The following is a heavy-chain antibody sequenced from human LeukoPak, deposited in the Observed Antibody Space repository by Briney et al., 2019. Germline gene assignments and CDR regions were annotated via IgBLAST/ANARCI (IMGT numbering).Heavy chain of an antibody. CDR3: AVYYYDSSGYYPPFDY. J-gene: IGHJ4*02. V-gene: IGHV4-34*01. D-gene: IGHD3-22*01. Sequence: SETLSLTCDVYGGSFSGYYWSWIRQPPGKGLEWIGEINHSGSTNYNPSLKSRVTISVDTSKNQFSLKLSSVTAADTAVYYCAVYYYDSSGYYPPFDYWGQGTLVTVSS. CDR2: INHSGST. CDR1: GGSFSGYY.